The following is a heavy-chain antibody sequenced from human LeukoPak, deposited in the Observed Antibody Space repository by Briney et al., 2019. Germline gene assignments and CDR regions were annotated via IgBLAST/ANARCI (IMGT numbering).Heavy chain of an antibody. CDR2: IYTSGST. J-gene: IGHJ4*02. CDR1: GGSISSGSYY. V-gene: IGHV4-61*02. Sequence: SETLSLTCTVSGGSISSGSYYWSWIRQPAGKGLEWIGRIYTSGSTNYNPSLKSRVTISVDTSKNQFSLKLSSVTAADTAVYYCARGLGAVAYWGQGTLVTVSS. CDR3: ARGLGAVAY. D-gene: IGHD6-19*01.